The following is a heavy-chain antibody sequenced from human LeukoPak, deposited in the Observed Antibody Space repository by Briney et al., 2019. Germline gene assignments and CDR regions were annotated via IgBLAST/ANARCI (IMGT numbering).Heavy chain of an antibody. J-gene: IGHJ4*02. CDR1: GGSISSYY. CDR2: IYYSGST. V-gene: IGHV4-59*08. Sequence: PSETLSLTCTVSGGSISSYYWSWIRQPPGKGLEWIGYIYYSGSTNYNPSLKSRVTISVDTSKNQFSLKLSSVTAADTAVYYCARGPSIWSGKGFDYWGQGTLVTVSS. CDR3: ARGPSIWSGKGFDY. D-gene: IGHD3-3*01.